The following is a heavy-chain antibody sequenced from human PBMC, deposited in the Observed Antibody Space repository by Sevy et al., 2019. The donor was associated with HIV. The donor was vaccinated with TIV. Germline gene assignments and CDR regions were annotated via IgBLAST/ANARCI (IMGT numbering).Heavy chain of an antibody. CDR3: AKCVYAYEHFFDY. CDR1: GFTFPINA. Sequence: GGSLRLSCAASGFTFPINAVGWVRQAPGKGLEWVSLISGSGSSTYYADSVKGRFTISRDNSKNTLYLQMHSLRAEDTAVDYCAKCVYAYEHFFDYWGQGTLVTVSS. J-gene: IGHJ4*02. CDR2: ISGSGSST. D-gene: IGHD3-16*01. V-gene: IGHV3-23*01.